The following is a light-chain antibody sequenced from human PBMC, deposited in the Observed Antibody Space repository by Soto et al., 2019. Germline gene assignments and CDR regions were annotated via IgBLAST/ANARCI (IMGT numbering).Light chain of an antibody. V-gene: IGKV1-5*03. Sequence: DIKMTHSPSTLSASVGDRVIITCRASQSISTWLAWYQQKPGKAPNLLIYKASYLASGVPSRFSGGGSGTEFTLTISSLQPDDFATYYCQQYSSYWTFGQGTKVDVK. CDR1: QSISTW. J-gene: IGKJ1*01. CDR2: KAS. CDR3: QQYSSYWT.